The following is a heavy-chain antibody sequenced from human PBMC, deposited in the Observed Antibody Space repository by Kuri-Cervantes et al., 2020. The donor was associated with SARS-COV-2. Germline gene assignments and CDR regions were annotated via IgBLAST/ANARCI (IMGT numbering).Heavy chain of an antibody. Sequence: ASVKVSCKASGYTFTSYGISWVRQAPGQGLEWMGWISAYNGNTNYAQKLQGRVTMTTDTSTSTAYMELRSLRSDDTAVYYCARDDGDIVVVPAAIPANYWAQGPLAPSPQ. D-gene: IGHD2-2*02. CDR1: GYTFTSYG. CDR2: ISAYNGNT. CDR3: ARDDGDIVVVPAAIPANY. V-gene: IGHV1-18*01. J-gene: IGHJ4*02.